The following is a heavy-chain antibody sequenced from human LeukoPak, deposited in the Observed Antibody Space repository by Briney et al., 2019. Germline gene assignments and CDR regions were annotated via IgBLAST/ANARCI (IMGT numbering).Heavy chain of an antibody. Sequence: SETLSLTCAVSGYSISSGYYWGWVRQPPGKGLEWIGYIYYSGSTNYNPSLKSRVTISVDTSKNQFSLKLSSVTAADTAVYYCARVKGSSSPFDYWGQGTLVTVSS. CDR1: GYSISSGYY. D-gene: IGHD6-6*01. CDR2: IYYSGST. V-gene: IGHV4-61*01. CDR3: ARVKGSSSPFDY. J-gene: IGHJ4*02.